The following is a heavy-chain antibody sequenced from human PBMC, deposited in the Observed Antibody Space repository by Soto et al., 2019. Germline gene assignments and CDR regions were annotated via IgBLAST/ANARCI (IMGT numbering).Heavy chain of an antibody. J-gene: IGHJ4*02. V-gene: IGHV5-10-1*01. D-gene: IGHD3-3*01. CDR1: GYSFTNYR. CDR3: ARLPRYYDFLSGDDY. Sequence: PGESLKISCKGSGYSFTNYRISWVRQMPGKGLQWIGTIDPSDSYTNYRPSFQGHVTMSADKSISTAYLQWSSLQASDIAMYYFARLPRYYDFLSGDDYWGQGTLVTVSS. CDR2: IDPSDSYT.